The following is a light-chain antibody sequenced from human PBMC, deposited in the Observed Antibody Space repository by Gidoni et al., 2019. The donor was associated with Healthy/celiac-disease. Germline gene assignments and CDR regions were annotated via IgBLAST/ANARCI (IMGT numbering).Light chain of an antibody. CDR1: SSDIGTYDY. CDR3: SSYTTSSTLV. Sequence: QSALTQPASVSVSPGQSITISCTGTSSDIGTYDYVSWYHQHPGMAPRLMIYDVSHRPSGVSNRFSGSKSGNTASLTISGLQAEDEADYYCSSYTTSSTLVFGGGTKLTVL. CDR2: DVS. V-gene: IGLV2-14*03. J-gene: IGLJ2*01.